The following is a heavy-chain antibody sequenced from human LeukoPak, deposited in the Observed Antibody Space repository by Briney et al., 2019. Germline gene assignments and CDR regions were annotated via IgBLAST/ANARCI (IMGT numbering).Heavy chain of an antibody. CDR2: IYYSGST. CDR1: GGSISSGDYY. D-gene: IGHD5-18*01. V-gene: IGHV4-30-4*01. J-gene: IGHJ2*01. CDR3: ARVNELDTAMVTSGWYFDL. Sequence: PSETLSLTCTVSGGSISSGDYYWSWIRQPPGKGLEWIGYIYYSGSTYYNPSLKSRVTISVDTSKNQFFLKLSSVTAADTAVYYCARVNELDTAMVTSGWYFDLWGRGTLVTVSS.